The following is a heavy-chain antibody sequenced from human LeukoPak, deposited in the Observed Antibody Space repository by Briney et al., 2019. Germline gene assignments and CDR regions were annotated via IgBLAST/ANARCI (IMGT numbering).Heavy chain of an antibody. D-gene: IGHD2-2*01. CDR2: IIPIFGTA. CDR1: GGTFSSYA. Sequence: SVKVSCKASGGTFSSYAISWVRQAPGQGLEWMGGIIPIFGTANYAQKFQGRVTITADESTSTAYMELSSLRSEDTAVYYCARDNVVPAATPEYYYYYGMDVWGQGTTVTVSS. CDR3: ARDNVVPAATPEYYYYYGMDV. V-gene: IGHV1-69*13. J-gene: IGHJ6*02.